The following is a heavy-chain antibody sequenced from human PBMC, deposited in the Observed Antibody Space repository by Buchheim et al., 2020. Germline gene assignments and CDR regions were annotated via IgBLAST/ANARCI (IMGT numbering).Heavy chain of an antibody. Sequence: QVQLQQWGAGLLKPSETLSLTCAVYGGSFSGYYWSWIRQPPGKGLEWIGEINHSGSTNYNPSLKSRVTISVDTSKNQFSLKLSSVTAADTAVYYCARGLVEQQLAYYFDYWGQGTL. CDR3: ARGLVEQQLAYYFDY. CDR2: INHSGST. D-gene: IGHD6-13*01. V-gene: IGHV4-34*01. CDR1: GGSFSGYY. J-gene: IGHJ4*02.